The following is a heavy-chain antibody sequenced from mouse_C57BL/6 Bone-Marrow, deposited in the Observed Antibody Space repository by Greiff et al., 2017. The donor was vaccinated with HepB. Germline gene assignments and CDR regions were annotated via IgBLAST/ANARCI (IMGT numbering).Heavy chain of an antibody. CDR1: GYTFTSYW. V-gene: IGHV1-50*01. D-gene: IGHD2-2*01. CDR3: ARGYGFWFAY. Sequence: QVQLQQPGAELVKPGASVKLSCKASGYTFTSYWMQWVKQRPGQGLEWIGEIDPSDSYTNYNQKFKGKATLNVDTSSSTAYMQLSSLTSEDSAVYYCARGYGFWFAYWGQGTLVTVSA. CDR2: IDPSDSYT. J-gene: IGHJ3*01.